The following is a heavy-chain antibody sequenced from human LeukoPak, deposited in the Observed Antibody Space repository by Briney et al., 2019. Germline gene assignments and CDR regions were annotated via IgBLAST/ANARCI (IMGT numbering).Heavy chain of an antibody. CDR2: IYYSGST. D-gene: IGHD3-3*01. CDR3: ARGWSGTIDY. J-gene: IGHJ4*02. CDR1: GGSISSYY. Sequence: SETLSLTCTVSGGSISSYYWSWIRQPPGKGLEWIGYIYYSGSTNYNPSLKSRVTISVDTSKNQFSLKLSSVTAADTAVYYCARGWSGTIDYWGQGTLVTVSS. V-gene: IGHV4-59*01.